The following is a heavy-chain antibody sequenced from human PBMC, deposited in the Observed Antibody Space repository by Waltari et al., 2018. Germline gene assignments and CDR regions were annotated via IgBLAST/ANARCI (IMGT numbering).Heavy chain of an antibody. D-gene: IGHD5-18*01. V-gene: IGHV3-23*01. CDR3: AKDHANTAMSPLDY. J-gene: IGHJ4*02. CDR2: ISGSGGST. Sequence: MSWVRQAPGKGLEWVSAISGSGGSTYYADSVKGRFTISRDNSKNTLYLQMNSLRAEDTAVYYCAKDHANTAMSPLDYWGQGTLVTVSS.